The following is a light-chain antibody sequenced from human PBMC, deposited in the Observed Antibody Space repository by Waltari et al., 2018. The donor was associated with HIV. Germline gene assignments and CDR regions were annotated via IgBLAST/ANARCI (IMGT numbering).Light chain of an antibody. CDR1: LGALALSSL. CDR2: EVI. J-gene: IGLJ3*02. CDR3: ASYTSNHTLV. V-gene: IGLV2-14*01. Sequence: HSALTQPASGSASPGQSITISFPRTLGALALSSLVSWYQQRPGKVPRLLIYEVISRPSGVSNRFSGSKSGNTASLSISALQAEDEADYYCASYTSNHTLVFGGGTKVTVL.